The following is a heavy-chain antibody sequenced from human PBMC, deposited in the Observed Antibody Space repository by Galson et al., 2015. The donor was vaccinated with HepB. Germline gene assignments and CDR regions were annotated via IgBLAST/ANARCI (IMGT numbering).Heavy chain of an antibody. J-gene: IGHJ6*02. CDR2: INAGNGNT. V-gene: IGHV1-3*01. CDR3: ARWGVLRYFDWLLSPKYYYGMDV. Sequence: SVKVSCKASGYTFTSYAMHWVRQAPGQRLEWMGWINAGNGNTKYSQKFQGRVTITRDTSAGTAYMELSSLRSEDTAMYCCARWGVLRYFDWLLSPKYYYGMDVWGQGTTVTVSS. CDR1: GYTFTSYA. D-gene: IGHD3-9*01.